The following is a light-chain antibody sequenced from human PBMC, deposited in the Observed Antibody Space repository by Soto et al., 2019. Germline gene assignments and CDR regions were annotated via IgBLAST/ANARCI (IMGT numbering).Light chain of an antibody. J-gene: IGLJ1*01. CDR2: EVS. CDR1: SSDVGSYNL. Sequence: QSVLTQPASVSGSPGQSITISCTGTSSDVGSYNLVSWYQQHPGKAPKLMIYEVSKRPSGVCNRFSGSKSGNTASLTISGLQAEDEADYYCCSYAGSSTLVFGTGTKVTV. V-gene: IGLV2-23*02. CDR3: CSYAGSSTLV.